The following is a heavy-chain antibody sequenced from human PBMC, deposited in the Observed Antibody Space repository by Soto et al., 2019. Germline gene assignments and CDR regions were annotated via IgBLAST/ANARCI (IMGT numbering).Heavy chain of an antibody. D-gene: IGHD3-3*01. CDR3: TRDLMYYDFWSGSKNPYYYYYMDV. Sequence: PGGSLRLSCTASGFTFGDYAMSWFRQAPGKGLEWVGFIRSKAYGGTTEYAASVKGRFTISRDDSKSIAYLQMNSLKTEDTAVYYCTRDLMYYDFWSGSKNPYYYYYMDVWGKGTTVTVSS. V-gene: IGHV3-49*03. J-gene: IGHJ6*03. CDR2: IRSKAYGGTT. CDR1: GFTFGDYA.